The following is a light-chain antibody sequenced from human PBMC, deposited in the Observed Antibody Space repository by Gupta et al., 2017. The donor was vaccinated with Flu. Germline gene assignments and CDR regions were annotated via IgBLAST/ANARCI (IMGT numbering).Light chain of an antibody. CDR2: GVT. CDR3: SSCISSSTLV. V-gene: IGLV2-14*01. Sequence: QSALTQPASASGSPGQSITISCTGTSSDIGSYNYVSWYQQHPGQAPKLLMYGVTNRPSGVSNRFSASKSGDTASLTISGLQAEDEAYYYCSSCISSSTLVFGGGTKLTVL. J-gene: IGLJ2*01. CDR1: SSDIGSYNY.